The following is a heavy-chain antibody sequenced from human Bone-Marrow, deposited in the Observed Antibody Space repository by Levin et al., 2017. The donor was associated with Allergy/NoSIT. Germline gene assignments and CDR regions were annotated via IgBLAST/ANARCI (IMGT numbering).Heavy chain of an antibody. Sequence: PGGSLRLSCAASGFSLDDYAMHWVRQVPGKGLEWVSGISWNSGSIGYADSVKGRFTISRDNAKNSLFLQMNSLRAEDTALYYCAKDARYGDYRILTYFDYWGQGTLVTVSS. CDR3: AKDARYGDYRILTYFDY. V-gene: IGHV3-9*01. CDR1: GFSLDDYA. J-gene: IGHJ4*02. CDR2: ISWNSGSI. D-gene: IGHD4-17*01.